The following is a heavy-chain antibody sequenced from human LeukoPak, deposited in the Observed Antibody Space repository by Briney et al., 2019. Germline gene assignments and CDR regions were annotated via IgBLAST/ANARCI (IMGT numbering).Heavy chain of an antibody. Sequence: PGGSLRLSCVVSTFTKAWMNWVRQAPGKGLEWVGRVKNRGDGRTTDYAAPVKGRFTISRDDSKRTVYLQMNSLKTEDTAVYLCTTEYYGGLDYWGQGTLVTVSS. CDR2: VKNRGDGRTT. CDR1: TFTKAW. CDR3: TTEYYGGLDY. D-gene: IGHD3-16*01. V-gene: IGHV3-15*07. J-gene: IGHJ4*02.